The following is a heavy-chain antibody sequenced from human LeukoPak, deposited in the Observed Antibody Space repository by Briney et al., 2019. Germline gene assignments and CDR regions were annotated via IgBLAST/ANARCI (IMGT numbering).Heavy chain of an antibody. Sequence: SVKVSCKASGGTFSSYAISWVRQAPGQGLEWMGGIIPIFGTANYAQKFQGRVTITADESTSTAYMELSSLRSEDTAVYYCAKENYYDSSGPGAFDIWGQGTMVTVSS. V-gene: IGHV1-69*13. CDR3: AKENYYDSSGPGAFDI. CDR1: GGTFSSYA. D-gene: IGHD3-22*01. J-gene: IGHJ3*02. CDR2: IIPIFGTA.